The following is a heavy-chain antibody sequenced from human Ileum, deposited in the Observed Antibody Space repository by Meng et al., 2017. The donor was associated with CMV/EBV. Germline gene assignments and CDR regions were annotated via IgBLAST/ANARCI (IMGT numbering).Heavy chain of an antibody. D-gene: IGHD3-3*01. CDR1: GFTFTNYW. CDR3: ARARYYDFWIG. Sequence: GVLKISCAASGFTFTNYWMSWVRQAPGKGLEWVANIKQDGSEKYYVDSVKGRFTISRDNAKNSLYLQMNSLRAEDTAVYYCARARYYDFWIGWGQGTLVTVSS. CDR2: IKQDGSEK. J-gene: IGHJ4*02. V-gene: IGHV3-7*01.